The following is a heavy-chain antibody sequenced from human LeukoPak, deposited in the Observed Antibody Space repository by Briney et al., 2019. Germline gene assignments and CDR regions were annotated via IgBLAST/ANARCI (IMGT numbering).Heavy chain of an antibody. CDR1: GGSISSCY. V-gene: IGHV4-59*08. D-gene: IGHD3-10*01. Sequence: SETLSLTCTVSGGSISSCYWSWIRQPPGKGLEWIGYIYYSGSTNYNPSLKSRVTISVDTSKNQFSLKLSSVTAADTAVYYCAGLNYYGSASYYLDIWGQGTMVTVSS. J-gene: IGHJ3*02. CDR3: AGLNYYGSASYYLDI. CDR2: IYYSGST.